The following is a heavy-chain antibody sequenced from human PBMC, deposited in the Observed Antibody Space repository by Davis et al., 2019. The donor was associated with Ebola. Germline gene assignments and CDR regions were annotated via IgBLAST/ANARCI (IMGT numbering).Heavy chain of an antibody. Sequence: SETLSLTCTVSGGSISSSSYYWGWIRQPPGKGLEWIGSIYYSGSTYYNPSLKSRVTISVDTSKNQFSLKLSSVTAADTAVYYCAREWVVPAAIPSYYYYYGMDVWGQGTTVTVSS. CDR3: AREWVVPAAIPSYYYYYGMDV. V-gene: IGHV4-39*07. J-gene: IGHJ6*02. CDR2: IYYSGST. CDR1: GGSISSSSYY. D-gene: IGHD2-2*02.